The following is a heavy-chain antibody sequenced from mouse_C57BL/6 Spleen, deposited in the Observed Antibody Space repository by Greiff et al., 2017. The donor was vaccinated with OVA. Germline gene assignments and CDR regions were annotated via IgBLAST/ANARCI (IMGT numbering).Heavy chain of an antibody. V-gene: IGHV1-15*01. CDR1: GYTFTDYE. Sequence: QVQLQQSGAELVRPGASVTLSCKASGYTFTDYEMHWVKQTPVHGLEWIGAIDPETGGTAYNQKFKGKAILTADKSSSTAYMALRSLTSEDSAVYYCTRGALYGSSPAWFAYWGQGTLVTVSA. CDR2: IDPETGGT. D-gene: IGHD1-1*01. J-gene: IGHJ3*01. CDR3: TRGALYGSSPAWFAY.